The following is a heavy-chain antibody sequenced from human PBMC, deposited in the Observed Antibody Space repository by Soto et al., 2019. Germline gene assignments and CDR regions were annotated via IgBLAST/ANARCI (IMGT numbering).Heavy chain of an antibody. Sequence: GGSLRLSCAASGFTFSDAWMSWVRQAPGKGLEWVGRIKSKNDYETTDYSTPVKGRFTISSEYSKNTLYLQMNSLKTEDTGIYYCTTDCSSTTCYLPDYYYYNGMDIWGQGTTVTVSS. CDR3: TTDCSSTTCYLPDYYYYNGMDI. J-gene: IGHJ6*02. V-gene: IGHV3-15*01. CDR2: IKSKNDYETT. D-gene: IGHD2-2*01. CDR1: GFTFSDAW.